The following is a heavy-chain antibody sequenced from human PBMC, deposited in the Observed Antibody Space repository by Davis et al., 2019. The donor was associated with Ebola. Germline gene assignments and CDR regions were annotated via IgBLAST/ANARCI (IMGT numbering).Heavy chain of an antibody. Sequence: PSETLSLTCAISGDSVSSNSAAWNWIRQSPSRGLEWLGRTYYRSKWYNDYAVSVKSRITINPDTSKNQFSLQLNSVTPEDTAVYYCARGKQWLVHSGWFDPWGQGTLVTVSS. D-gene: IGHD6-19*01. J-gene: IGHJ5*02. CDR3: ARGKQWLVHSGWFDP. V-gene: IGHV6-1*01. CDR1: GDSVSSNSAA. CDR2: TYYRSKWYN.